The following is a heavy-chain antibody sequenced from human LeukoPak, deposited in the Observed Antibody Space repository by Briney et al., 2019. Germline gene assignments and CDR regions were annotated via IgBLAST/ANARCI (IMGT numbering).Heavy chain of an antibody. D-gene: IGHD3-22*01. CDR1: GFTFDDYG. CDR2: INWNGGST. J-gene: IGHJ4*02. V-gene: IGHV3-20*04. Sequence: RAGGSLRLSCAASGFTFDDYGMSWVRQAPGKGLEWVSGINWNGGSTGYADSVKGRFTISRDNSKNTLYLQMNSLRAEDTAVYYCAKVPPVYGIVVVPFDYWGQGTLVTVSS. CDR3: AKVPPVYGIVVVPFDY.